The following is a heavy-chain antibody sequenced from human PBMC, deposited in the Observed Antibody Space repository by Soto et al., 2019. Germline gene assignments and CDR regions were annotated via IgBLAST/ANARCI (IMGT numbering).Heavy chain of an antibody. J-gene: IGHJ6*02. Sequence: QVQLVQSGAEVKKPGASVRVSCKASGYSFTSYYIHWVRQAPGQGLEWMGLINPSVGITNYAQKYQARVTRTRDTSTITVYMDLSSLSSVATAVYDCARGQGRSDYDSSCDYYYGFDVWGQGTTVTVSS. V-gene: IGHV1-46*03. CDR1: GYSFTSYY. D-gene: IGHD3-22*01. CDR3: ARGQGRSDYDSSCDYYYGFDV. CDR2: INPSVGIT.